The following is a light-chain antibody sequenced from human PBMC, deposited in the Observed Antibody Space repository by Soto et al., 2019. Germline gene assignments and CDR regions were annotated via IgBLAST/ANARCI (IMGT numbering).Light chain of an antibody. CDR3: QQYNNWPWT. J-gene: IGKJ1*01. Sequence: EIVMTQSPATLSVSPGERATLSCRASQSVSSNLAWYQQKPGQAPRLLIYGASTRATGIPARFSSSGSGTELTLTISSLQSEDFAVYYCQQYNNWPWTFGQGTKVEIK. V-gene: IGKV3-15*01. CDR2: GAS. CDR1: QSVSSN.